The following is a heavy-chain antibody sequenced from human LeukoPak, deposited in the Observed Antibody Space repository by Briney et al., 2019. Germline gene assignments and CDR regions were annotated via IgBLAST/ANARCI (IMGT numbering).Heavy chain of an antibody. J-gene: IGHJ6*02. CDR2: ISAYNGNT. Sequence: GASVKVSCKASGYTFTSYGISWVRQAPGQGLEWMGWISAYNGNTNYAQKLQGRVTMTRDTSISTAYMELSRLRSDDTAVYYCASDGKSSSWYNYYYGMDVWGQGTTVTVSS. CDR1: GYTFTSYG. D-gene: IGHD6-13*01. CDR3: ASDGKSSSWYNYYYGMDV. V-gene: IGHV1-18*01.